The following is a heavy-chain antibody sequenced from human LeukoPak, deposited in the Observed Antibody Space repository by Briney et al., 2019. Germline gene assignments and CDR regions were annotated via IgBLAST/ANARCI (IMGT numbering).Heavy chain of an antibody. Sequence: ASVKVSCKASGGTFTSYAISWVRQAPGQGLEWMGWISAYNGNTNYAQKLQGRVTMTTDTSTSTAYMELRSLRSDDTAVYYCARVGSYSSSSLEWFDPWGQGTLVTVSS. CDR2: ISAYNGNT. CDR3: ARVGSYSSSSLEWFDP. J-gene: IGHJ5*02. V-gene: IGHV1-18*01. D-gene: IGHD6-6*01. CDR1: GGTFTSYA.